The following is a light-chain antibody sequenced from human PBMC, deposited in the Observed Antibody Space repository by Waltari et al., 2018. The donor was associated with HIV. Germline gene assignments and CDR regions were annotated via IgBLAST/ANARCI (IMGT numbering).Light chain of an antibody. J-gene: IGLJ2*01. CDR3: TSYAGKNNLI. V-gene: IGLV2-8*01. CDR2: EVN. Sequence: QSALTQPPSASGSPGQSVTISSTGISSDAGYYNYVSWYQHHPGDAPKIMLFEVNKRPSGVPDRFSGSKSGNTASLTVSGLQPEDEADYYCTSYAGKNNLIFGGGTKLTVL. CDR1: SSDAGYYNY.